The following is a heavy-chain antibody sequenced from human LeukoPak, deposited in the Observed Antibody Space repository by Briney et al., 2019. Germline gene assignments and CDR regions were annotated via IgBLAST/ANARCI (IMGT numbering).Heavy chain of an antibody. J-gene: IGHJ3*02. Sequence: SETLSLTCSISGGSITSSNYYWGWIRQPPGKGLEWIGSIYYSGSTYYNLSLKSRVTISVDTSKNQFSLKLSSVTAADTAVYYCARRGDRSGSSYRYGSDICGQGTMVTVSS. V-gene: IGHV4-39*01. CDR2: IYYSGST. D-gene: IGHD3-10*01. CDR1: GGSITSSNYY. CDR3: ARRGDRSGSSYRYGSDI.